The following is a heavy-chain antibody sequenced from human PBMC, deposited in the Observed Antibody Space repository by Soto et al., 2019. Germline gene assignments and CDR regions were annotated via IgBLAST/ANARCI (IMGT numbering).Heavy chain of an antibody. CDR3: ATDQTREGTYDGNSLDY. CDR2: IIPIFGTT. CDR1: GGTFSNHA. Sequence: QVQVVQSGAEVKRPGSSVKVSCTASGGTFSNHAINWVRQAPGQGLEWMGVIIPIFGTTDYAQEFQGRVSSTADESTTTAYMELSSLRSEDTAMYYCATDQTREGTYDGNSLDYWGQGTLLTVSS. D-gene: IGHD5-12*01. V-gene: IGHV1-69*12. J-gene: IGHJ4*02.